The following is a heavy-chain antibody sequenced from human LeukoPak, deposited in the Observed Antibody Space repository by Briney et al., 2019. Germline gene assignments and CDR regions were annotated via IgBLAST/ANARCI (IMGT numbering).Heavy chain of an antibody. V-gene: IGHV3-23*01. J-gene: IGHJ4*02. CDR3: AKLPGRAADY. CDR2: ISDSRGGT. Sequence: GGSLRLSCAASGFTFSSYVMNWVRQAPGKGLEWVSGISDSRGGTYYADSVKGRFTISRDNSKNTLYLQMNSLRAEDTAVYYCAKLPGRAADYWGQGTLVTVSS. CDR1: GFTFSSYV.